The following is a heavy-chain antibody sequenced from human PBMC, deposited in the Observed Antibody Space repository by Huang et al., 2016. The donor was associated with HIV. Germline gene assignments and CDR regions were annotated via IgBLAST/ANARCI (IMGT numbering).Heavy chain of an antibody. V-gene: IGHV3-53*01. CDR3: AAQWELRGGVDF. D-gene: IGHD1-26*01. J-gene: IGHJ4*02. CDR2: IYSDDST. Sequence: EVQLVESGGGLIQPGGSLRLSCAASGFTVSSNYMSWVRQAPGRGLGWGSVIYSDDSTYFADSVKGRFTISRDNSKNTLYRQMNSLRAEDTAVYYCAAQWELRGGVDFWGQGTLVTVSS. CDR1: GFTVSSNY.